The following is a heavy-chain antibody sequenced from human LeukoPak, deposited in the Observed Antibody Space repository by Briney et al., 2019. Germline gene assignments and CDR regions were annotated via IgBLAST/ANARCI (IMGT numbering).Heavy chain of an antibody. D-gene: IGHD1-26*01. Sequence: ASVKVSCKASGYTFTGYYMHWVRQAPGQGLEWMGRINPNSGGTNYAQKFQGRVTMTRDTSISTAYMELSGLRSDDTAVYYCARELIVGATIGDAFDIWGQGTMVTVSS. J-gene: IGHJ3*02. CDR2: INPNSGGT. CDR3: ARELIVGATIGDAFDI. V-gene: IGHV1-2*06. CDR1: GYTFTGYY.